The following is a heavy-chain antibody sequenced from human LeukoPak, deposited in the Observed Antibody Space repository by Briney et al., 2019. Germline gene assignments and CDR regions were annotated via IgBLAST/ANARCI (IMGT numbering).Heavy chain of an antibody. CDR1: RFTFSSYG. Sequence: GGSLRLSSAASRFTFSSYGMHGVPHTPGEGRECVSVNSGSVGNTYYAHSVKGRFTISRDNSKNTLYLQMNSLRADDTAVYYCAKGGEMATDDTDSTPFFDYWGQGTLVTVSS. J-gene: IGHJ4*02. CDR3: AKGGEMATDDTDSTPFFDY. D-gene: IGHD5-24*01. CDR2: NSGSVGNT. V-gene: IGHV3-23*01.